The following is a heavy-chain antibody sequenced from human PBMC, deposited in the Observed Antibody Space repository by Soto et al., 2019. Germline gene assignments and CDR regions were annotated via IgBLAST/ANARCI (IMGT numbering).Heavy chain of an antibody. CDR1: GGSISSYY. D-gene: IGHD2-15*01. V-gene: IGHV4-59*08. J-gene: IGHJ6*03. CDR3: ARRRSRLTSKIYCSGGSCYFYVDV. Sequence: QVQLQESGPGREKPSETLSLTCTVSGGSISSYYWSWIRQPPGKGLEWIGSIYYSGSTNYNPSLRSRVTISVVWSKNQFSLKLSSVTAAVTSVYYCARRRSRLTSKIYCSGGSCYFYVDVWGKGTTVTGSS. CDR2: IYYSGST.